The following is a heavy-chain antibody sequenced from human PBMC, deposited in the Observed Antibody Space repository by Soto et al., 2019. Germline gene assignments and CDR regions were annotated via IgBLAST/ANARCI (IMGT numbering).Heavy chain of an antibody. Sequence: QVQLVESGGGLVKPGGSLRLSCAASGFTFSDYYMSWIRQAPGKGLEWVSYISSSSSYTNYADSVKGRFTISRDNAKNSLYLQMNSLRAEDTAVYYCARGDSSGWYGDYYYGMDVWGRGTTVTVSS. J-gene: IGHJ6*02. D-gene: IGHD6-13*01. CDR2: ISSSSSYT. CDR3: ARGDSSGWYGDYYYGMDV. CDR1: GFTFSDYY. V-gene: IGHV3-11*05.